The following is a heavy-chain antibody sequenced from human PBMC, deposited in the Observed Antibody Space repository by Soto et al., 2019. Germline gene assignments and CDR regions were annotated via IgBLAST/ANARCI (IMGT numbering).Heavy chain of an antibody. Sequence: PSETLSLTCTVSGGSISSYYWSWIRQPPGKGLEWIGYIYYSGSTYYNPSLKSRVTISVDTSKNQFSLKLSSVTAADTAVYYCARALSGLLFEDAFDIWGQGTMVTVSS. V-gene: IGHV4-59*08. CDR2: IYYSGST. CDR3: ARALSGLLFEDAFDI. D-gene: IGHD2-21*02. J-gene: IGHJ3*02. CDR1: GGSISSYY.